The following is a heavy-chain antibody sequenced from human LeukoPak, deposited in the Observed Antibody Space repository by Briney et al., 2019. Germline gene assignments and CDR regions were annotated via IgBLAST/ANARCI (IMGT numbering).Heavy chain of an antibody. V-gene: IGHV3-23*01. CDR1: GLTLSSYA. Sequence: GGSLRLSCAASGLTLSSYAMSWVRQAPRKGLEWVSSISGGVGTTYYADSVKGRFTMSRDNSKNTLYLQMNSLRAEDTAVYYCAKIPRDISGWPLDYWGQGTLVTVSS. CDR3: AKIPRDISGWPLDY. J-gene: IGHJ4*02. CDR2: ISGGVGTT. D-gene: IGHD6-19*01.